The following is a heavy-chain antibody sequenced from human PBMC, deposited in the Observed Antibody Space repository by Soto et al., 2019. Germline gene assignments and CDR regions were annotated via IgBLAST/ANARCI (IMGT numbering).Heavy chain of an antibody. J-gene: IGHJ4*02. Sequence: QVQLVQSGSEVGQPGSSVKGSCKAYGGTLITYAIAWVRQAPGEGLEWMGGLGPQFGSTSYAQKFQGRDTMTADESMTTTYMELNSLKSDDTAVYYCARTVGTEMTVARRPLSLWGQGTLGAGSP. D-gene: IGHD6-19*01. CDR3: ARTVGTEMTVARRPLSL. V-gene: IGHV1-69*01. CDR1: GGTLITYA. CDR2: LGPQFGST.